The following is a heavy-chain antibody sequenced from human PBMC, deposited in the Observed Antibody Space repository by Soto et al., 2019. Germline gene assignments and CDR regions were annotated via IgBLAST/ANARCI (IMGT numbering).Heavy chain of an antibody. Sequence: ESGGGLVKPGGSLRLSCAASGFTFSSYSMNWVRQAPGKGLEWVSSISSSSSYIYYADSVKGRFTISRDNAKNSLYLQMNSLRAEDTAVYYCARRYCSSTSCFHDAFDIWGQGTMVTVSS. CDR2: ISSSSSYI. D-gene: IGHD2-2*01. CDR3: ARRYCSSTSCFHDAFDI. V-gene: IGHV3-21*01. J-gene: IGHJ3*02. CDR1: GFTFSSYS.